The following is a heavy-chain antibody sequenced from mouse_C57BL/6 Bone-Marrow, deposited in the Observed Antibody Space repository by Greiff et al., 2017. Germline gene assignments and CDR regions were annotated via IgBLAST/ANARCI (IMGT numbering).Heavy chain of an antibody. CDR1: GYTFTSYW. V-gene: IGHV1-55*01. CDR2: IYPGSGST. CDR3: ACRDDWYFDV. D-gene: IGHD6-1*01. J-gene: IGHJ1*03. Sequence: QVHVKQPGAELVKPGASVKMSCKASGYTFTSYWITWVKQRPGQGLEWIGDIYPGSGSTNYNEKFKSKATLTVDTSSRPAYIQLSCLTSADSAVYYCACRDDWYFDVWGTGTTVTVSS.